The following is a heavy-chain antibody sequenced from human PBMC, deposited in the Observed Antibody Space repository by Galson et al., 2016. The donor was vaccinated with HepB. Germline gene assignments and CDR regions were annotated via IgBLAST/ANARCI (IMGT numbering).Heavy chain of an antibody. Sequence: SETLSLTCTVSGDSIRNVGRHWGWFRQSPGKGLEYIGSIHSSGTSYYNPSLTSRITVSADTSRNQFFLSLTSVTAADTAIYYCVRLGPAAAVANRRGSIYWSQGTRVSVSS. CDR1: GDSIRNVGRH. CDR3: VRLGPAAAVANRRGSIY. CDR2: IHSSGTS. D-gene: IGHD6-25*01. V-gene: IGHV4-39*01. J-gene: IGHJ4*02.